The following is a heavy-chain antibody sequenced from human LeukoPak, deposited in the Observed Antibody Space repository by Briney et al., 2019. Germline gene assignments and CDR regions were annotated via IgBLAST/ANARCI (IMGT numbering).Heavy chain of an antibody. Sequence: GGSLRLSCAASGFAFSSYWMSWVRQAPGKGLEWVANIKRDGSDTSYVDSVKGRFTISRDNAKNSLYLQLNSLRAEDTAVYYCARDANYHDSRGENYFNCWGQGTLVTVSS. V-gene: IGHV3-7*01. CDR3: ARDANYHDSRGENYFNC. CDR1: GFAFSSYW. D-gene: IGHD3-22*01. J-gene: IGHJ4*02. CDR2: IKRDGSDT.